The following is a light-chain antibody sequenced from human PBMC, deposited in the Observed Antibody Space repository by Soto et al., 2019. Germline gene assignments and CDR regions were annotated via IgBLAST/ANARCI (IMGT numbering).Light chain of an antibody. J-gene: IGKJ4*01. CDR1: QSVSSN. V-gene: IGKV3-15*01. CDR3: QQYNNWSPLT. Sequence: EIVMTQSPATLSVPPGERATLSCRASQSVSSNLAWYQQKPGQAPRLLIYGASTRATDIPARFSGSGSGTEFTLTISSLQSEDFAVYHCQQYNNWSPLTFGGGTKVDIK. CDR2: GAS.